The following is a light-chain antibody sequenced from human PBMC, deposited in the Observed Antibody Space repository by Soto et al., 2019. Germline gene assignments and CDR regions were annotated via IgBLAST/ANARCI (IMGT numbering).Light chain of an antibody. V-gene: IGKV1-39*01. CDR2: DAS. Sequence: DIQMTQSPSSLSASVGDRVTITCRASQSISSYLNWYQQKPGKAPKLLIYDASSLQSGVPSRFSGSGSWTDFTLTISSLQPEDFETYYCQQSYSTPWTFGQGTKVEIK. J-gene: IGKJ1*01. CDR3: QQSYSTPWT. CDR1: QSISSY.